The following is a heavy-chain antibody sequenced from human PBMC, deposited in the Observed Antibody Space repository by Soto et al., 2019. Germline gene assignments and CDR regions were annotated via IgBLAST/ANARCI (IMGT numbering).Heavy chain of an antibody. CDR3: TTDPPRDYYDSSGYYQFDY. CDR2: IKSKTDGGTT. J-gene: IGHJ4*02. V-gene: IGHV3-15*07. D-gene: IGHD3-22*01. CDR1: GFTFSNAW. Sequence: PGGSLRLSCAASGFTFSNAWMNWVRQAPGKGLEWVGRIKSKTDGGTTDYAAPVKGRFTISRDDSKNTLYLQMNSLKTEDTAVYYCTTDPPRDYYDSSGYYQFDYWGQGTLVTVSS.